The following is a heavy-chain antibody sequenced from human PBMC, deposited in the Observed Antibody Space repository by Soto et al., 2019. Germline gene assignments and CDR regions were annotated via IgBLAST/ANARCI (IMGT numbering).Heavy chain of an antibody. V-gene: IGHV4-4*02. CDR2: IYHSGST. CDR3: AGWIQLQQYYYYGMDV. Sequence: SETLSLTCAVSGGSISSSNWWSWVRQPPGKGLEWIGEIYHSGSTNYNPSLKSRVTISLDKSKNQFSLKLSSVTAADTAVYYCAGWIQLQQYYYYGMDVWGQGTTVTVSS. J-gene: IGHJ6*02. CDR1: GGSISSSNW. D-gene: IGHD5-18*01.